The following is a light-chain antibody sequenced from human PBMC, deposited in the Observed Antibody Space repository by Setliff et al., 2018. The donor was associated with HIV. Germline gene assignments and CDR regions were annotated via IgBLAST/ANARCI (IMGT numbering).Light chain of an antibody. J-gene: IGLJ1*01. Sequence: QSALTQPASVSGSPGQSITISCTGTSSDVGGYNFGSWYQHHPGKAPILMIYDVSTRPSGVSNRFSGSKSDNTASLTISGLQAEDEADYYCSSYTSSSALNVFGTGTKVTVL. CDR1: SSDVGGYNF. CDR2: DVS. CDR3: SSYTSSSALNV. V-gene: IGLV2-14*03.